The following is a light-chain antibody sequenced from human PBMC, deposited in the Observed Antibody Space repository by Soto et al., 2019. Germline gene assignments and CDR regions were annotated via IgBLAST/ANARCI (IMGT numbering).Light chain of an antibody. Sequence: ETVLTQSPGTLSLSPGERATLSCRASQSVSSTYLAWYQQKPGQAPRLLIYGASSRATGIPDRFSGSGSGTDFTLTISRLEPEDFAVYYCQQYGSSPVTFGQGTKLEIK. J-gene: IGKJ2*01. V-gene: IGKV3-20*01. CDR1: QSVSSTY. CDR3: QQYGSSPVT. CDR2: GAS.